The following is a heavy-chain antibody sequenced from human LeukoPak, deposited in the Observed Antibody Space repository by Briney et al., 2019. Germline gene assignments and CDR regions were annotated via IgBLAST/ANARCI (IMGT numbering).Heavy chain of an antibody. CDR3: AKERSSGYYGDSFDI. CDR1: GFTFSSYA. D-gene: IGHD3-22*01. V-gene: IGHV3-23*01. Sequence: GGSLRLSCAASGFTFSSYAMSGVPQAPGKGLEWVSAISGSGGSTYYADSVKGRFTISRENSKNTMYLQMNSLRAEDTAVYYCAKERSSGYYGDSFDIWGQGTMVTVSS. CDR2: ISGSGGST. J-gene: IGHJ3*02.